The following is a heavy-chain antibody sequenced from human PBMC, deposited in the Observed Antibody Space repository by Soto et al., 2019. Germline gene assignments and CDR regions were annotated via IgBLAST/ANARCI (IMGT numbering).Heavy chain of an antibody. CDR1: GFTFDGYW. CDR2: ISSDGTRT. Sequence: EVQLVESGGGLVQPGGSLRLSCAASGFTFDGYWMHWVRQAPGKGLVWVSRISSDGTRTTYADSVKGRFTISRDNAKNTLFLQMNSLRADDTAVYYCARDRGSSGRPYDLDYWGQGTLVTVSS. J-gene: IGHJ4*02. CDR3: ARDRGSSGRPYDLDY. D-gene: IGHD6-19*01. V-gene: IGHV3-74*01.